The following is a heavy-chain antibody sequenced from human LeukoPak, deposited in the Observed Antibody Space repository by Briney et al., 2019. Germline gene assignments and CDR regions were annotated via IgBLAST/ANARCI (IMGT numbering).Heavy chain of an antibody. CDR3: ARSPGYCSGGSCVPDYYYYGMDV. CDR1: GYSFTSYW. V-gene: IGHV5-51*01. D-gene: IGHD2-15*01. Sequence: GESLKISCKGSGYSFTSYWIGWVRQMPGKGLEWMGIIYPGDSDTRYSPSFQGQVTISADKSTSTAYLQWSSLKASDTAMYYCARSPGYCSGGSCVPDYYYYGMDVWGQGTTVTVSS. J-gene: IGHJ6*02. CDR2: IYPGDSDT.